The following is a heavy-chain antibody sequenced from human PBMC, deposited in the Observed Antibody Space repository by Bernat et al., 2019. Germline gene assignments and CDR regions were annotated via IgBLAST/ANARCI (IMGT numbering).Heavy chain of an antibody. Sequence: VQLLESGGGLVKPGGSLRLSCAASGFTFSDYYMSWIRQAPGKGLVWVSYISSSSSYTNYADSVKGRFTISRDNAKNSLYLQMNSLRAEDTAVYYCARGTSTSAPYMDVWGKGTTVTVSS. CDR3: ARGTSTSAPYMDV. J-gene: IGHJ6*03. V-gene: IGHV3-11*03. CDR1: GFTFSDYY. CDR2: ISSSSSYT.